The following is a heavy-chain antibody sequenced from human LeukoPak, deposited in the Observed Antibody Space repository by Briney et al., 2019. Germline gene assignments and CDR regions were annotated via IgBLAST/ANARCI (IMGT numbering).Heavy chain of an antibody. D-gene: IGHD6-13*01. CDR2: LYSGGTT. Sequence: GGSLRLSCAASGFTVSSTYMSWVRQAPGKGLEWVSVLYSGGTTYYADSVKGRFTISRDNFKNTLYLQMNSLRAEDTAVYYCARDSNYDYWGQGTLVTVSS. J-gene: IGHJ4*02. V-gene: IGHV3-66*02. CDR3: ARDSNYDY. CDR1: GFTVSSTY.